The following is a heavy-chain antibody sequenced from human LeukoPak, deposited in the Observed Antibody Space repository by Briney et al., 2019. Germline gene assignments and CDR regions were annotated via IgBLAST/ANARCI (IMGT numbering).Heavy chain of an antibody. CDR1: GFTFSSYE. D-gene: IGHD5-18*01. CDR2: IKKDGSEK. V-gene: IGHV3-7*01. Sequence: GGSLRLSCAASGFTFSSYEMNWVRQAPGKGLEWVANIKKDGSEKYYVDSVKGRFTISRDNAKTSLYLQMNSLRVDDTAFYYCARDLSGVTGYTYGRGIDYWGQGTLVTVSS. CDR3: ARDLSGVTGYTYGRGIDY. J-gene: IGHJ4*02.